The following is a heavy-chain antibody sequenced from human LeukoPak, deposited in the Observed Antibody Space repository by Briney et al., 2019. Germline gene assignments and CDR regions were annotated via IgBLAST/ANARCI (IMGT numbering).Heavy chain of an antibody. CDR3: ARGPRYQLLYDY. CDR1: GFTVSSNY. D-gene: IGHD2-2*02. CDR2: IYSGGST. Sequence: PGGSLRLSCAASGFTVSSNYMSWVHQAPGKGLEWVSVIYSGGSTYYADSVKGRFTISRDNSKNTLYLRMNSLRAEDTAVYYCARGPRYQLLYDYWGQGTLVTVSS. J-gene: IGHJ4*02. V-gene: IGHV3-53*01.